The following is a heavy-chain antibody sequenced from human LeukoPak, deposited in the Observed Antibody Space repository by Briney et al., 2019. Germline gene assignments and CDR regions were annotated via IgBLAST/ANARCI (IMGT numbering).Heavy chain of an antibody. J-gene: IGHJ3*02. V-gene: IGHV1-69*05. Sequence: SVKVSCKASGGTFSSYAISWVRQAPGQGLEWMGGIIPIFGTANYAQKFQGRVTITTDESTSTAYMELSSLRSEDTAVYYCARARYRGAPGAFDIWGQGTMVTVSS. CDR1: GGTFSSYA. D-gene: IGHD3-10*01. CDR2: IIPIFGTA. CDR3: ARARYRGAPGAFDI.